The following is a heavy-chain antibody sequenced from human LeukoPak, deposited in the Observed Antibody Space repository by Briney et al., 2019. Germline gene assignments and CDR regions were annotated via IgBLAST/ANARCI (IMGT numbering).Heavy chain of an antibody. CDR3: ARGYYDSGGYCFDY. CDR2: ISSDGGIT. Sequence: GGSLRLSCDASGFSFSTYAMHWVRQVPGKGLEYVSAISSDGGITYYANSVEGRFTISRDNSKNTLYLQMGSLRAEDMAVYFCARGYYDSGGYCFDYWGQGTLVTVSS. CDR1: GFSFSTYA. D-gene: IGHD3-22*01. V-gene: IGHV3-64*01. J-gene: IGHJ4*02.